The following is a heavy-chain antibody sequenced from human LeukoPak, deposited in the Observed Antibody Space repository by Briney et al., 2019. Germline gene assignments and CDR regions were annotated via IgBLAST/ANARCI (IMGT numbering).Heavy chain of an antibody. CDR3: VRSGGYCSTITCHVDYFDL. J-gene: IGHJ2*01. Sequence: SGTLSLTCTVSGGSFTSSNWWTWVRQPPGKGLEWIGETYHSGSTYYNPSLKSRVTISIDTSKNQFSLKLSSVTAADTAVYYCVRSGGYCSTITCHVDYFDLWGRGTLVTASS. V-gene: IGHV4-4*02. D-gene: IGHD2-2*01. CDR2: TYHSGST. CDR1: GGSFTSSNW.